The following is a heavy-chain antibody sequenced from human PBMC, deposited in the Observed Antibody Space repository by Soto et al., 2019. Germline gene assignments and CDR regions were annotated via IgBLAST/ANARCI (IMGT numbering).Heavy chain of an antibody. CDR2: ISYDGSNK. J-gene: IGHJ4*02. D-gene: IGHD3-16*02. V-gene: IGHV3-30*18. Sequence: QVQLVESGGGVVQPGRSLRLSCAASGFTFSSYGMHWVRQAPGKGLEWVAVISYDGSNKYYADSVKGRFTISRDNSKKTLYLQMNSLRAEDTAVYYCAKWDLGELSPTNFDYWGQGNLGTVSS. CDR3: AKWDLGELSPTNFDY. CDR1: GFTFSSYG.